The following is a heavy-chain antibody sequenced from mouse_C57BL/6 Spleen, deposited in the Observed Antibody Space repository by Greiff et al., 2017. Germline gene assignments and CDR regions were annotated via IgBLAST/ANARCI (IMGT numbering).Heavy chain of an antibody. CDR3: ARGYGSSPYAMDY. V-gene: IGHV1-81*01. Sequence: VHLVESGAELARPGASVKLSCKASGYTFTSYGISWVKQRTGQGLEWIGEIYPRSGNTYYNEKFKGKATLTADKSSSTAYMELRSLTSEDSAVYFCARGYGSSPYAMDYWGQGTSVTVSS. J-gene: IGHJ4*01. CDR2: IYPRSGNT. CDR1: GYTFTSYG. D-gene: IGHD1-1*01.